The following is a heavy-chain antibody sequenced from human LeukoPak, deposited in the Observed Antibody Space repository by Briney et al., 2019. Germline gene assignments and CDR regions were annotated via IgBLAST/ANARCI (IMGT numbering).Heavy chain of an antibody. CDR2: VEYTGRT. V-gene: IGHV4-39*01. Sequence: SETLSLTCTVSGGSIRSSNFFWCWFRQPPGKGLEWIGTVEYTGRTFYSPSVKSRVTVFLDTSKNQFSLRLTSVTAADTAVYYAARQPEKEYSYGFGDYWGQGRLVTASS. J-gene: IGHJ4*02. CDR1: GGSIRSSNFF. D-gene: IGHD5-18*01. CDR3: ARQPEKEYSYGFGDY.